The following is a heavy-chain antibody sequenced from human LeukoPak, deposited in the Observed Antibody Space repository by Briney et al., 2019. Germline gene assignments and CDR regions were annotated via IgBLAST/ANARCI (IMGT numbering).Heavy chain of an antibody. D-gene: IGHD2-2*01. J-gene: IGHJ5*02. CDR3: ARVFLGSRRGPYCSSTSCYSFDP. V-gene: IGHV1-18*01. Sequence: ASVKVSCKASGYTFTSYGISWVRQAPGQGLEWMGWISAYNGNTNYAQKLQGRVTMTTDTSTSTAYMELRSLRSDDTAVYYCARVFLGSRRGPYCSSTSCYSFDPWGQGTLVTVSS. CDR1: GYTFTSYG. CDR2: ISAYNGNT.